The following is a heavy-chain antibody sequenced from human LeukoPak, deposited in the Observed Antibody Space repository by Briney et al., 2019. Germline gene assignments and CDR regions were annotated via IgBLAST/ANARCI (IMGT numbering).Heavy chain of an antibody. D-gene: IGHD3-22*01. CDR3: ARDGTNYYDSSGHSGY. CDR2: IIPILGIA. V-gene: IGHV1-69*04. Sequence: AASVKVSCKASGYTFTGYYMHWVRQAPGQGLEWMGRIIPILGIANYAQKFQGRVTITADKSTSTAYMELSSLRSEDTAVYYCARDGTNYYDSSGHSGYWGQGTLVTVSS. J-gene: IGHJ4*02. CDR1: GYTFTGYY.